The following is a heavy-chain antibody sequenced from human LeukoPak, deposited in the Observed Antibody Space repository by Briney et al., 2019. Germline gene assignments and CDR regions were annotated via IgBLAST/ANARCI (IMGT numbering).Heavy chain of an antibody. D-gene: IGHD6-19*01. V-gene: IGHV3-66*01. Sequence: GGSLRLSCAASGFTVSSNYMSWVRQAPGKGLEWVSVIYSGGSTYYADSVKGRFTISRDNSKNTLYLQMNSLRAEDTAVYYCAKDGQWLSIYFDYWGQGTLVTVSS. CDR3: AKDGQWLSIYFDY. J-gene: IGHJ4*02. CDR1: GFTVSSNY. CDR2: IYSGGST.